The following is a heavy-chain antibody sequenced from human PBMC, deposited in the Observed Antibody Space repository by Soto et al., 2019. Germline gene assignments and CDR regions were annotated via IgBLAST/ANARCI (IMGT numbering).Heavy chain of an antibody. CDR3: AAGGGLPRYY. CDR1: GGSISSGGYS. D-gene: IGHD5-12*01. Sequence: QLQLQESGSGLVKPSQTLSLTCAVSGGSISSGGYSWSWIRQPPGKGLEWIGYIYHSGSTYYNPALKRRATISVDRSKNQFSLKRSAVTAADTAVDYCAAGGGLPRYYWGQGTRVTVSS. CDR2: IYHSGST. V-gene: IGHV4-30-2*01. J-gene: IGHJ4*02.